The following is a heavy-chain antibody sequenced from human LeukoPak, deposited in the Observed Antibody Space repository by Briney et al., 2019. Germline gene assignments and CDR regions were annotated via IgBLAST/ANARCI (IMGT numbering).Heavy chain of an antibody. V-gene: IGHV3-23*01. CDR3: AKDLDILTGYPYYFDY. CDR2: ISGSGGST. Sequence: GGSLRLSRAASGFTFSSYGMSWVRQAPGKGLEWVSAISGSGGSTYYADSVKGRFTISRDNPKNTLYLQMNSLRAEDTAVYYCAKDLDILTGYPYYFDYWGQGTLVTVSS. J-gene: IGHJ4*02. D-gene: IGHD3-9*01. CDR1: GFTFSSYG.